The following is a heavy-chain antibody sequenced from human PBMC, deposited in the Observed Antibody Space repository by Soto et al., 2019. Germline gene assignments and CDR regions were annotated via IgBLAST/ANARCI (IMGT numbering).Heavy chain of an antibody. V-gene: IGHV4-30-4*01. CDR3: AGARPDGARLDP. CDR2: IYHSGST. CDR1: GGSISSGDYY. D-gene: IGHD6-6*01. Sequence: QVQLQESGPGLVKPSQTLSLTCTVSGGSISSGDYYWSWIRQPPGKGLEWIGYIYHSGSTYYNPSPXSXITISVGTSKTPFSLTLSSVTAADTAVYYCAGARPDGARLDPWGQGTLVTVSS. J-gene: IGHJ5*02.